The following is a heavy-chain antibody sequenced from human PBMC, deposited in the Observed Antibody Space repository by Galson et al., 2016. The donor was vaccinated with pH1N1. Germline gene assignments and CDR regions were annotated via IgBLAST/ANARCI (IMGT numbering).Heavy chain of an antibody. J-gene: IGHJ4*02. CDR3: ARWDHSASYIDV. Sequence: CAISGDSVSSHTSAWTWLRQSPSRGLEWLGRTYYRARWYNNYGVSVAGRLSITPDTTKNQFSLQLKSVNPEDTAVYFCARWDHSASYIDVWGQGTLVTVSS. CDR2: TYYRARWYN. V-gene: IGHV6-1*01. CDR1: GDSVSSHTSA. D-gene: IGHD3-10*01.